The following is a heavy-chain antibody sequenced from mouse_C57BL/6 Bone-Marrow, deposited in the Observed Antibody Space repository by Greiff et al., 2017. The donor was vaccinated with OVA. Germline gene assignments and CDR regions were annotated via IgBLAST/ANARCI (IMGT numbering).Heavy chain of an antibody. J-gene: IGHJ1*03. CDR2: IHPNSGST. CDR3: ARYYGSSYVVFSIV. V-gene: IGHV1-64*01. Sequence: QVQLQQPGAELVKPGASVKLSCKASGYTFTSYWMHWVKQRPGQGLEWIGMIHPNSGSTNYNEKFKSKATLTVDKSSSTAYMQLSSLTSEDSAVYYCARYYGSSYVVFSIVWGTGTTVTVSS. D-gene: IGHD1-1*01. CDR1: GYTFTSYW.